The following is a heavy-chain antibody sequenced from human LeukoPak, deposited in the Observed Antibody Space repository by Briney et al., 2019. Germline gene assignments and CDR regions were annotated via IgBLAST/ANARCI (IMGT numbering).Heavy chain of an antibody. D-gene: IGHD3-10*01. Sequence: KPSETLSLTCTVSVGSVNSGSYYWNWIRQPPGKGLEWIGEIYHDETTNYSPSLKSRVTISVDKSKNHFSLKLSAVTAADTAVYYCARADTSGSSSSDAFDIWGQGTMVTVSS. CDR3: ARADTSGSSSSDAFDI. CDR2: IYHDETT. J-gene: IGHJ3*02. V-gene: IGHV4-61*03. CDR1: VGSVNSGSYY.